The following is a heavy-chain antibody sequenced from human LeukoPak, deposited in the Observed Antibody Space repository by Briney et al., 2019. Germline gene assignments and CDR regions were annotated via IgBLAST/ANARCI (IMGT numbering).Heavy chain of an antibody. J-gene: IGHJ5*02. V-gene: IGHV3-7*01. CDR3: ARDMGWLQFDP. CDR1: GFTFMNYG. D-gene: IGHD5-24*01. Sequence: TGGSLRLSCAASGFTFMNYGMNWVRRTPGKGLEWVANIKQDGSEKYYVDSVKGRFTISRDNAKNSLYLQMNSLRAEDTAVYYCARDMGWLQFDPWGQGTLVTVSS. CDR2: IKQDGSEK.